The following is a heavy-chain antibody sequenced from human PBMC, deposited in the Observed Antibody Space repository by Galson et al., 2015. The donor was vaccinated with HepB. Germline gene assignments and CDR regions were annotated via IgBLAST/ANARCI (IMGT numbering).Heavy chain of an antibody. V-gene: IGHV3-11*06. J-gene: IGHJ5*02. CDR1: GFTFSDYY. D-gene: IGHD6-13*01. Sequence: SLRLSCAASGFTFSDYYMSWIRQAPGKGLEWVSYISSSSSYTNYADSVKGRFTISRDNAKNSLYLQMNSLSAEDTAVYYCARVWGSSWYGGNNWFDPWGQGTLVTVSS. CDR2: ISSSSSYT. CDR3: ARVWGSSWYGGNNWFDP.